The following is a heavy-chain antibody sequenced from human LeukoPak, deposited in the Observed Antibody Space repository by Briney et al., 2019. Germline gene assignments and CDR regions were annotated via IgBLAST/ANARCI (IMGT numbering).Heavy chain of an antibody. CDR3: ARDRPNYHESNGHYYQRDGDH. D-gene: IGHD3-22*01. V-gene: IGHV3-23*01. CDR1: GFTFYIYA. J-gene: IGHJ5*02. CDR2: MCGSAGCT. Sequence: GGSLRLSCAASGFTFYIYAMSWVRLAPGKGLQWVASMCGSAGCTYYADSVKGRFTISRDNSKNTLYLQMNSLRAEDTAIYYCARDRPNYHESNGHYYQRDGDHWGQGTLVTVSS.